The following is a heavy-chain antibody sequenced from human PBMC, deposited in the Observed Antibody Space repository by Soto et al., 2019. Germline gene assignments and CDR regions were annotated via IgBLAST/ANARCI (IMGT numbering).Heavy chain of an antibody. V-gene: IGHV4-34*01. Sequence: SETLSLTCGVYGGSFSGYYWPWIRQPPGKGLEWIGEMNHSGSSNYNPSLKSRVTISVDTSKKQFSLKLKSVTAADTAVYFCARSRGVATTFDYWGQGTQVTVS. CDR1: GGSFSGYY. J-gene: IGHJ4*02. D-gene: IGHD5-12*01. CDR2: MNHSGSS. CDR3: ARSRGVATTFDY.